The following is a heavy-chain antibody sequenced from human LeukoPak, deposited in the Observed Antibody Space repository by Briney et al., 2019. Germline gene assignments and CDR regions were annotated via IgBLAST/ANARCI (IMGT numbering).Heavy chain of an antibody. V-gene: IGHV3-23*01. Sequence: GGSLRLSCAASGFTFSSYAMSWVRQAPGKGLEWVSAISGSGGSTYYADSVKGRFTISRDNSKNTLYLQMNSLRAEDTAVYYCAKRDEEANMYSSSWYPAHYYYYMDVWGKGTTVTVSS. D-gene: IGHD6-13*01. CDR3: AKRDEEANMYSSSWYPAHYYYYMDV. CDR2: ISGSGGST. J-gene: IGHJ6*03. CDR1: GFTFSSYA.